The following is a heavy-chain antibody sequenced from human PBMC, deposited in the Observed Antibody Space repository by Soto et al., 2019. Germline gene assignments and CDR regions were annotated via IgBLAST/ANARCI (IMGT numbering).Heavy chain of an antibody. Sequence: GGSLRLSCAASGFTFRSYGMHWVRQAPGKGLEWVAFIWYDGVNKYYADSVKGRFTISRDNSKNTLYLQMNSLRAEDTAVYYCAREEVTYYYDSSGYYHIAEYFQHWGQGTLVTVSS. D-gene: IGHD3-22*01. J-gene: IGHJ1*01. CDR3: AREEVTYYYDSSGYYHIAEYFQH. V-gene: IGHV3-33*01. CDR1: GFTFRSYG. CDR2: IWYDGVNK.